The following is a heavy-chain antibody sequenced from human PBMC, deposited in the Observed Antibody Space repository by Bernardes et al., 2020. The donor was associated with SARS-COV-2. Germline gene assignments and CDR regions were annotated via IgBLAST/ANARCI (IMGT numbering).Heavy chain of an antibody. J-gene: IGHJ4*02. CDR2: INTDGRTT. CDR3: VRGPSDGHGRFEY. V-gene: IGHV3-74*03. CDR1: GFTFSSYW. Sequence: GGSLRLSRAASGFTFSSYWMHWVRQGPGKGLVWVSRINTDGRTTTYADSVKGRFTISRDNGKNTLYLQMNSLRAEDTAVYYCVRGPSDGHGRFEYWGQGALVTVSS.